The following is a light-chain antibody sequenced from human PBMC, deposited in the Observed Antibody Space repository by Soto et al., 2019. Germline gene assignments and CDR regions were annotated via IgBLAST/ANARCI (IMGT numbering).Light chain of an antibody. V-gene: IGKV3-15*01. CDR1: ESVSSR. CDR2: DAS. Sequence: IANESVSSRLAWYQQKPGQAPRLLIYDASTRATGVPARFSGSGSGTDFSLTISSLHSEYFAVYDFQHDNFWPYPFSPGAKVDIK. J-gene: IGKJ3*01. CDR3: QHDNFWPYP.